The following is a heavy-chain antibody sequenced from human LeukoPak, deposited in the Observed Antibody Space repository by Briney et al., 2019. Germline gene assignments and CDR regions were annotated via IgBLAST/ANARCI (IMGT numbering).Heavy chain of an antibody. CDR1: GYIFTAYY. D-gene: IGHD6-13*01. CDR2: ISAYNGNT. V-gene: IGHV1-18*04. Sequence: GASVKVSCKASGYIFTAYYLHWVRQAPGQGLEWMGWISAYNGNTNYAQKLQGRVTMTTDTSTSTAYMELRSLRSDDTAVYYCARGAAAADFPLDYWGQGTLVTVSS. CDR3: ARGAAAADFPLDY. J-gene: IGHJ4*02.